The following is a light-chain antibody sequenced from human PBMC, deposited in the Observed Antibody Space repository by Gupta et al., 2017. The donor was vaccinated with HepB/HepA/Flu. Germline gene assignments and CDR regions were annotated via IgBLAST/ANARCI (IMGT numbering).Light chain of an antibody. V-gene: IGLV2-18*02. CDR1: SSDVGYSNR. J-gene: IGLJ3*02. CDR2: EVY. Sequence: QSALTQPPSVSGAPGQSVTISCAGTSSDVGYSNRVSWYQQPPGTAPKFLIYEVYHRTTGIPDRFSGSRSGNTASLTISGLQAEDEADYYCCSYTTSGTLVFGGGTKLTVL. CDR3: CSYTTSGTLV.